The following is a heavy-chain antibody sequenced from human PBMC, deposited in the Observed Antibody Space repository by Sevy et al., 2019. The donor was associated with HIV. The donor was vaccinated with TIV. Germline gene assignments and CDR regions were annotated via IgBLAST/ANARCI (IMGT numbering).Heavy chain of an antibody. CDR3: ANGGRWMYSSSPYYYYYGMDV. J-gene: IGHJ6*02. D-gene: IGHD6-6*01. Sequence: GGSLRLSCAASGFTFSSYGMHWVRQAPGKGLEWVAVISYDGRNKYYADSVKGRFTISRDNSKNTLYLQMNSLRAEDTAVYYCANGGRWMYSSSPYYYYYGMDVWGQGTTVTVSS. V-gene: IGHV3-30*18. CDR1: GFTFSSYG. CDR2: ISYDGRNK.